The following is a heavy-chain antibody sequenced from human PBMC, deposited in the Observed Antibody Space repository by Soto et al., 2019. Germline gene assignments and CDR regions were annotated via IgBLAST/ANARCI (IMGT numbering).Heavy chain of an antibody. Sequence: PGGSLRLSCVASGFDMINYAMTWVRQAPGKGLEWVSVLYSGGGTTHSADSVEGRVTISRDHSKNTMYLQISSLRDEDTAVYFCARTIIHYYFDSWGQGTLVTVSS. CDR2: LYSGGGTT. D-gene: IGHD1-1*01. J-gene: IGHJ4*02. CDR3: ARTIIHYYFDS. CDR1: GFDMINYA. V-gene: IGHV3-23*03.